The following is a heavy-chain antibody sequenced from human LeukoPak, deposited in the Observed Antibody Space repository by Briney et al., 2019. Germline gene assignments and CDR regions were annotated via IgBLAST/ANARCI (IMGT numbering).Heavy chain of an antibody. CDR1: SGSLSSGGYY. V-gene: IGHV4-31*03. J-gene: IGHJ4*02. CDR3: ARGAPYYFDY. Sequence: SQTLSLTCTVSSGSLSSGGYYWSWLRQHPGKGLEWIGYIYYSGSTYYNPSLKSRVTMSVDSSKNQFSLKLSSVTAADTAVYYCARGAPYYFDYWGQGTLVTVSS. CDR2: IYYSGST.